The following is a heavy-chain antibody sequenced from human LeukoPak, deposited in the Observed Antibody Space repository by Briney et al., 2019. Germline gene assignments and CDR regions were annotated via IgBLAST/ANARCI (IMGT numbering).Heavy chain of an antibody. CDR1: GFTFSNSD. V-gene: IGHV3-21*01. Sequence: GGSLRLSCATSGFTFSNSDMNWVRQAPGKGLEWVSSITTTSSYIYYADSVRGRFTISRDNAKNSLYLHMDSLRAEDTAVYYCARSXCPGXXCYLRYSWLDLWGRGTLVTVSS. CDR2: ITTTSSYI. J-gene: IGHJ5*02. D-gene: IGHD1-26*01. CDR3: ARSXCPGXXCYLRYSWLDL.